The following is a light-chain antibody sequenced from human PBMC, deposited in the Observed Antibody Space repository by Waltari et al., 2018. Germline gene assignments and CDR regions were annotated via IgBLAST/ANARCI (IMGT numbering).Light chain of an antibody. CDR1: ETGFNY. J-gene: IGKJ4*01. Sequence: EIVLTQSPATLSLSQGDRDTLCCTASETGFNYVACYQQRPGQAPRLLIYDASNRDIGIPARFNGRGPGTDFALITSRLEPADSALYYCQQRLTWPLPFGGGPKVEIK. CDR3: QQRLTWPLP. CDR2: DAS. V-gene: IGKV3-11*01.